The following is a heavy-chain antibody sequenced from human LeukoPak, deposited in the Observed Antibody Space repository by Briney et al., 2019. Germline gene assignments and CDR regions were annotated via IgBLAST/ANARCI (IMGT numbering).Heavy chain of an antibody. V-gene: IGHV4-4*07. D-gene: IGHD6-19*01. CDR2: IYTSGST. CDR3: ARSFHPSSGWYWFDP. J-gene: IGHJ5*02. Sequence: SETLSLTCTVSGGSISSYYWSWIRQPAGKGLEWIGRIYTSGSTNYNPSLKSQVTMSVDTSKNQFSLKLSSVTAADTAVYYCARSFHPSSGWYWFDPWGQGTLVTVSS. CDR1: GGSISSYY.